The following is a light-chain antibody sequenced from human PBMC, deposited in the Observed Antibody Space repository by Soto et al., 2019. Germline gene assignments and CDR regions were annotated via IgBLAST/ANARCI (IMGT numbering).Light chain of an antibody. Sequence: EIVMTQSPATLSVSPGERATLSCRASQSVSSNLAWYQQKPGQAPRLLIYGASTRSNGIPARFSGSGSGTEFTLTISSLQSEEFAVYYCQQYNNWPPLTFGGGTKVEIK. CDR1: QSVSSN. V-gene: IGKV3-15*01. J-gene: IGKJ4*01. CDR2: GAS. CDR3: QQYNNWPPLT.